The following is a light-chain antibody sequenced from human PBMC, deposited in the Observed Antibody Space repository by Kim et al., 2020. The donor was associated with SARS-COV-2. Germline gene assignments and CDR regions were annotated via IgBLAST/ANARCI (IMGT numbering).Light chain of an antibody. V-gene: IGLV3-21*04. J-gene: IGLJ2*01. CDR1: NIESRR. Sequence: VAPGGTATITCGGNNIESRRVNWYQQKPGQAPVLVIYYDSDRPSGIPARFSGSKSGNTATLTISRVEAGDEADYHCQVWDSSIDPLFGGGTKLTVL. CDR3: QVWDSSIDPL. CDR2: YDS.